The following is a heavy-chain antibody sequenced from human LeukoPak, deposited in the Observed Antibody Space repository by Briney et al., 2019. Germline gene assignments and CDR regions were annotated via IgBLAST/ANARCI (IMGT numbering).Heavy chain of an antibody. CDR3: ARASRITMIVVVITRDYYYYMDV. J-gene: IGHJ6*03. V-gene: IGHV4-34*01. CDR1: GGSFSGYY. D-gene: IGHD3-22*01. Sequence: PSETLSLTCAVYGGSFSGYYWSWIRQPPGKGLEWIGEINHGGSTNYNPSLKSRVTISVDTSKNQFSLKLSSVTAADTAVYYCARASRITMIVVVITRDYYYYMDVWGKGTTVTVSS. CDR2: INHGGST.